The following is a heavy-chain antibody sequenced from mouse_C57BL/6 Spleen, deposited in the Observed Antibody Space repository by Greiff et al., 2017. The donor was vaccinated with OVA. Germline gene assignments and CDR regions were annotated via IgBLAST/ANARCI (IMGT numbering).Heavy chain of an antibody. J-gene: IGHJ4*01. CDR3: ARYGYENYAMDY. CDR2: IDPSDSYT. Sequence: QVQLQQPGAELVMPGASVKLSCKASGYTFTSYWMHWVKQRPGQGLEWIGEIDPSDSYTNYNQKFKGKSTLTVDKSSSTAYMQLSSLTSDDSAVYYSARYGYENYAMDYWGQGTSVTVSS. CDR1: GYTFTSYW. D-gene: IGHD2-2*01. V-gene: IGHV1-69*01.